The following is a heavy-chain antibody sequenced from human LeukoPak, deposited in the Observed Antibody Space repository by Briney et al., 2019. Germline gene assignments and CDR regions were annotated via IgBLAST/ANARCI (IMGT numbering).Heavy chain of an antibody. CDR3: ALNLYYYDSSGFAFDI. J-gene: IGHJ3*02. D-gene: IGHD3-22*01. CDR1: GGTFSSYA. Sequence: SVKVSCKASGGTFSSYAISWVRQAPGQGREWMGGIIPIFGTANYAQKFQGRVTITADESTSTAYMELSSLRSEDTAVYYCALNLYYYDSSGFAFDIWGQGTMVTVSS. V-gene: IGHV1-69*13. CDR2: IIPIFGTA.